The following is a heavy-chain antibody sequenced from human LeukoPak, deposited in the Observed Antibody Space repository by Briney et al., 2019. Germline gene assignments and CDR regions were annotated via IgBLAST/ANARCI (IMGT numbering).Heavy chain of an antibody. D-gene: IGHD4-17*01. CDR2: IYHSGST. V-gene: IGHV4-30-2*01. Sequence: SETLSLTCAVSGGSISSGGSSWSWIRQPPGKGLEWIGYIYHSGSTYYNPSLKSRVTISVDRSKNQFSLKLSSVTAADTAVYYCASSSYGDLYFDYWGQGTLVTVSS. CDR3: ASSSYGDLYFDY. CDR1: GGSISSGGSS. J-gene: IGHJ4*02.